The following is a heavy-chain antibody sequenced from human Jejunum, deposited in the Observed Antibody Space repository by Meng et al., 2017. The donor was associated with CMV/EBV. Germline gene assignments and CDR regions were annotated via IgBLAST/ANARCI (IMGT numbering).Heavy chain of an antibody. J-gene: IGHJ4*02. V-gene: IGHV3-15*01. Sequence: LRRVEAGGGLVKPGRCLSLSCAASGFTFRTAWMSWVRQVPGKGLEWVGRVKSKIDGGTIDYAAPVKGRFTVSRDDSKNTVYLQMDSLKTEDTAVYYCTTLATIWGQGTLVTVSS. CDR3: TTLATI. D-gene: IGHD3-10*01. CDR1: GFTFRTAW. CDR2: VKSKIDGGTI.